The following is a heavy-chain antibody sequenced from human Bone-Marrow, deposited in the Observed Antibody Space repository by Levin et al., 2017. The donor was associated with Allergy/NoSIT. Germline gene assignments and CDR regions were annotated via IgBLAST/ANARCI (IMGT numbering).Heavy chain of an antibody. Sequence: GESLKISCAASGFSFSTYWMTWVRQAPGKGLEWVANLAQDGSKTYYADSVKGRFTVSRDNAKNSLYLEMNSLRDEDSATYYCTGGGRGTSYYWVYWGQGTLVTVSS. J-gene: IGHJ4*02. D-gene: IGHD3-10*01. CDR3: TGGGRGTSYYWVY. CDR2: LAQDGSKT. V-gene: IGHV3-7*01. CDR1: GFSFSTYW.